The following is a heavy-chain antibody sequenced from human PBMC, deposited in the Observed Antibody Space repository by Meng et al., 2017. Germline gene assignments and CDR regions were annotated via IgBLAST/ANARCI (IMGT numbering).Heavy chain of an antibody. Sequence: VQVVESGGGVKKPGSSVKVSCKASGGTFSSYTISWARQAPGQGLEWMGRIIPILGIANYAQKFQGRVTITADKSTSTAYMELSSLRSEDTAVYYCASRVAYYYDSSGYYKNWYFDLWGRGTLVTVSS. CDR2: IIPILGIA. D-gene: IGHD3-22*01. CDR1: GGTFSSYT. J-gene: IGHJ2*01. CDR3: ASRVAYYYDSSGYYKNWYFDL. V-gene: IGHV1-69*02.